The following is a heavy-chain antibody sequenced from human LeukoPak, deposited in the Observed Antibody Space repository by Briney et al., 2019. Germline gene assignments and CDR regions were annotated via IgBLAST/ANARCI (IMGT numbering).Heavy chain of an antibody. CDR2: ISYDGGNK. CDR3: AKVSDSSDFDY. CDR1: GFTFSSYG. V-gene: IGHV3-30*18. J-gene: IGHJ4*02. Sequence: PGGSLRLSCAASGFTFSSYGMHWVRQAPGKGLEWVAVISYDGGNKYYADSVKGRFTISRDNSKNTLYLQMNSLRAEDTAVYYCAKVSDSSDFDYWGQGTLVTVSS. D-gene: IGHD6-25*01.